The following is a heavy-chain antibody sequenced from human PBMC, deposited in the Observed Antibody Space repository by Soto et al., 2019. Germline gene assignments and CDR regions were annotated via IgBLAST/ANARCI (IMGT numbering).Heavy chain of an antibody. V-gene: IGHV3-30-3*01. CDR3: ASERSYGDYFDY. CDR2: ISYDGSNK. CDR1: GFTFSSYA. J-gene: IGHJ4*02. D-gene: IGHD4-17*01. Sequence: QVQLVESGGGVVQPGRSLRLSCAASGFTFSSYAMHWVRQAPGKGLEWVAVISYDGSNKYYADSVKGRFTISRDNSKNTLYLQMNSLRAEDTAVYYCASERSYGDYFDYWGQGTLVTVSS.